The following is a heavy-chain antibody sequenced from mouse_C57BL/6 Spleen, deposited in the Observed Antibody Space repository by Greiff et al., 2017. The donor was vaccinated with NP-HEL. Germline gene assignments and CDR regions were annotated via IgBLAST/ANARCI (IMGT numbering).Heavy chain of an antibody. J-gene: IGHJ4*01. Sequence: QVQLQQPGAELVKPGASVKLSCKASGYTFTSYWMHWVKQRPGQGLEWIGMIHPNSGSTNYNEKFKGKATLTVDKSSSTAYMQLSSLTSEDSAVYYCAASIITAVVAENYYYAMDDWGQGTTVTVSS. CDR1: GYTFTSYW. CDR3: AASIITAVVAENYYYAMDD. D-gene: IGHD1-1*01. V-gene: IGHV1-64*01. CDR2: IHPNSGST.